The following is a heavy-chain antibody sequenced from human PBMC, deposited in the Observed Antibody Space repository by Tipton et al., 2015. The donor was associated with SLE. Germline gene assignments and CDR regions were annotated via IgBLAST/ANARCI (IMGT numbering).Heavy chain of an antibody. D-gene: IGHD2-21*01. J-gene: IGHJ5*02. Sequence: TLSLTCNVSGYSIRNGYYWGWIRQAPWKGLEWTGTIHHSGITYYNPSLKSRVTISVDTSKNQFSLKLSSVTAADTAVYYCARAGGGDSNWFDPWGQGTLVTVSS. CDR2: IHHSGIT. CDR3: ARAGGGDSNWFDP. V-gene: IGHV4-38-2*02. CDR1: GYSIRNGYY.